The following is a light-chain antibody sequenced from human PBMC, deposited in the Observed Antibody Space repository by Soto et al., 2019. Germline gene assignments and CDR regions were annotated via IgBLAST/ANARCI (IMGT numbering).Light chain of an antibody. CDR2: GAS. Sequence: EIVLTQSPGTLSLSPGERATLSCRASQSVSSSYLAWYQQKPGQAPRLLIYGASSRATGIPDRFSGSGSGKDFTLTISRLEPEDFAVYYCQHYGSSSFTFGPGTKVDIK. CDR1: QSVSSSY. V-gene: IGKV3-20*01. CDR3: QHYGSSSFT. J-gene: IGKJ3*01.